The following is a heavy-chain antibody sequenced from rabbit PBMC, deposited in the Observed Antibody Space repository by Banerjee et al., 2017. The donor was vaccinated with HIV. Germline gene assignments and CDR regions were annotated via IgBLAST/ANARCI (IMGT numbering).Heavy chain of an antibody. D-gene: IGHD6-1*01. V-gene: IGHV1S45*01. Sequence: QEQLVESGGGLVQPGGSLKLSCTASGFSFSSSYYMCWVRQAPGKGLEWIACIYAGSSGSTYYASWAKGRFTISKSSSTTVTLQMTSLTAADTATYFCASSTGYDYAAFGLWGQGTLVTVS. CDR2: IYAGSSGST. J-gene: IGHJ4*01. CDR3: ASSTGYDYAAFGL. CDR1: GFSFSSSYY.